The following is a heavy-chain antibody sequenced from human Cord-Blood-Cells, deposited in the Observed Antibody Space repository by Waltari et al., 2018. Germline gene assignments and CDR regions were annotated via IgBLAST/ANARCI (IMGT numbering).Heavy chain of an antibody. CDR1: VFTFSSSG. J-gene: IGHJ4*02. CDR2: ISYDGSNK. D-gene: IGHD3-3*01. V-gene: IGHV3-30*18. Sequence: QVQLVASGGGVVQPGRSLRLSCAASVFTFSSSGMHWVRQAPGKGLEWVAVISYDGSNKYYADSVKGRFTISRDNSKNTLYLQMNSLRAEDTAVYYCAKDFRDFWSGYLDYWGQGTLVTVSS. CDR3: AKDFRDFWSGYLDY.